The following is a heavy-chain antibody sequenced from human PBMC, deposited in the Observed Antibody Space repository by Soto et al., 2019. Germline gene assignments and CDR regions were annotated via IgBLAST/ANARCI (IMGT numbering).Heavy chain of an antibody. Sequence: QVQLLQSGAEVKKPGSSVKVSCKASGGTFGSYAISWVRQAPGQGLEWMGGIIPIPGTANYAQKFQGRVTIAADESTSTTYMELSSLRSEDTAVYYCARSQGSSTSLEIYYYYCYGMDVWGQGTTVPVSS. CDR3: ARSQGSSTSLEIYYYYCYGMDV. CDR2: IIPIPGTA. D-gene: IGHD2-2*01. J-gene: IGHJ6*02. CDR1: GGTFGSYA. V-gene: IGHV1-69*01.